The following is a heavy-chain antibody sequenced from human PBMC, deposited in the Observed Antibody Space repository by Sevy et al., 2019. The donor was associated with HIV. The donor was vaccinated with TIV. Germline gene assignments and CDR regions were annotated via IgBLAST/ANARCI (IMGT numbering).Heavy chain of an antibody. CDR1: GFTFSSHG. CDR2: ISRDDTNK. CDR3: AKPSHSSFYFYYGMDV. D-gene: IGHD2-21*01. Sequence: GGSLRLSCAASGFTFSSHGMYWVRQAPGKGLEWVALISRDDTNKYYADSVKGRFTISRDKSKNTLYLQMNNLRAEDSAIYHCAKPSHSSFYFYYGMDVWGQGTTVTVSS. V-gene: IGHV3-30*18. J-gene: IGHJ6*02.